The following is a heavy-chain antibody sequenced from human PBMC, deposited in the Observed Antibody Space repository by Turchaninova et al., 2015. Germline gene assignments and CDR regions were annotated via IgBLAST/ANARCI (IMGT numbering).Heavy chain of an antibody. CDR2: FNYRGCT. Sequence: QLQLQESGPGLVKPSETLSLTCTVSGGSITRSSYYWGWIRQPPGKGLEGIGGFNYRGCTYYNPSLKSGVTXXVDXSXDQXPLKMXXGTXXXTAVYYCAXGHYDFWSGSXLAFXXWGQGXVVTVSS. D-gene: IGHD3-3*01. CDR1: GGSITRSSYY. J-gene: IGHJ4*02. CDR3: AXGHYDFWSGSXLAFXX. V-gene: IGHV4-39*01.